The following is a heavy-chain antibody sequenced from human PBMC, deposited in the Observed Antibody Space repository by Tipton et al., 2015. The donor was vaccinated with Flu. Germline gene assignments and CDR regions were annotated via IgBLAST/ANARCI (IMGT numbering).Heavy chain of an antibody. J-gene: IGHJ3*02. V-gene: IGHV3-23*01. D-gene: IGHD5-12*01. CDR2: ISGSGGHT. Sequence: SLRLSCTASGITFSSYAMSWVRQAPGKGLECVSSISGSGGHTYYADSVKGRFTISRDNSKNTLYLQMDSQRVEDTAVYYCAKRYSETYRAFDIWGQGTMVTVSS. CDR1: GITFSSYA. CDR3: AKRYSETYRAFDI.